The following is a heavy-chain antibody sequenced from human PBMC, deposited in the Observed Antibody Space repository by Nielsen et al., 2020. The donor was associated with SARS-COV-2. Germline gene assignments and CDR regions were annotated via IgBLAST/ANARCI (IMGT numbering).Heavy chain of an antibody. Sequence: ASVKVSCKASGGTFSSYAISWVRQAPGQGLEWMGRIIPNSGATVYAQKFHGRLTVTRDTSLSTAYMELTSLTSDDTAVYYCPRGTWDRSLDYWGQGTLVTVSS. J-gene: IGHJ4*02. CDR1: GGTFSSYA. CDR2: IIPNSGAT. D-gene: IGHD1-26*01. V-gene: IGHV1-2*06. CDR3: PRGTWDRSLDY.